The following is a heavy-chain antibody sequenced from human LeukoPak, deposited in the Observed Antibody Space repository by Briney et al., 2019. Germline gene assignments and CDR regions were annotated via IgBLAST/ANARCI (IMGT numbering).Heavy chain of an antibody. CDR3: AKDQVDTAMALPSV. V-gene: IGHV3-30*02. CDR1: GFTFSSYG. Sequence: PGGSLRLSCAASGFTFSSYGMHWVRQAPGKGLEWVAFIRYDGSNKYYADSVKGRFTISRDNSKNTLYLQMNSLRAEDTAVYYCAKDQVDTAMALPSVWGQGTLVTFSS. CDR2: IRYDGSNK. J-gene: IGHJ4*02. D-gene: IGHD5-18*01.